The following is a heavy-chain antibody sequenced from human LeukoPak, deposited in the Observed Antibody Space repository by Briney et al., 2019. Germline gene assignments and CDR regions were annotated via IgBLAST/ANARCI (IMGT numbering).Heavy chain of an antibody. CDR1: GYTFTGYH. V-gene: IGHV1-2*02. J-gene: IGHJ4*02. CDR3: ARRYDFWSGYPTAFDY. D-gene: IGHD3-3*01. CDR2: INPNTGGT. Sequence: ASVKVSCKASGYTFTGYHIHWVRQAPGQGLEWMGFINPNTGGTSYAQKFQARVTMTRDTSISTAYMELSGLRSDDTAVYYCARRYDFWSGYPTAFDYWGQGTLVTVSS.